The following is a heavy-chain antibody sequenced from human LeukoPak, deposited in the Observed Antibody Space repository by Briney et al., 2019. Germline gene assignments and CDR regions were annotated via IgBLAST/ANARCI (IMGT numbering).Heavy chain of an antibody. CDR2: IGGSGGST. CDR1: GFTFSSYG. J-gene: IGHJ6*03. Sequence: GGTLRLSCAASGFTFSSYGMSWVRQAPGKGLEWVSAIGGSGGSTYYADSVKGRFTISRDNSKNTLYLQMNSLRAEDTAVYYCAKGGYRDYYYMDVWGKGTTVTISS. CDR3: AKGGYRDYYYMDV. D-gene: IGHD5-12*01. V-gene: IGHV3-23*01.